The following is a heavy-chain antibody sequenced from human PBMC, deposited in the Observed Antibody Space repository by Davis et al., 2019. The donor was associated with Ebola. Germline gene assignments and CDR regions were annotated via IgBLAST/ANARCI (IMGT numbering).Heavy chain of an antibody. V-gene: IGHV4-59*01. CDR1: GGSISSYY. J-gene: IGHJ4*02. CDR2: IYYSGST. D-gene: IGHD1-1*01. Sequence: PSETLSLTCTVSGGSISSYYWSWIRQPPGKGLEWIGYIYYSGSTNYNPSLKSRVTISVDTSKNQFSLKLSSVTAADTAVNYCARGGWNWNPPKTDYFDYWGQGTLVTVSS. CDR3: ARGGWNWNPPKTDYFDY.